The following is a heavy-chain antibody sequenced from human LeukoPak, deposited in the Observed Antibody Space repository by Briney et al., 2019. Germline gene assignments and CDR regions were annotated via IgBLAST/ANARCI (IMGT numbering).Heavy chain of an antibody. Sequence: SETLSLTCAVPGYSISSGYYWGWIRQPPGKGLEWIGSIDHSGSTYYNPSLKSRVTISVDTSRNQFSLKLSSVTAADTAVYYCARGLIAAAVYFDYWGQGTLVTVSS. D-gene: IGHD6-13*01. V-gene: IGHV4-38-2*01. CDR2: IDHSGST. CDR1: GYSISSGYY. CDR3: ARGLIAAAVYFDY. J-gene: IGHJ4*02.